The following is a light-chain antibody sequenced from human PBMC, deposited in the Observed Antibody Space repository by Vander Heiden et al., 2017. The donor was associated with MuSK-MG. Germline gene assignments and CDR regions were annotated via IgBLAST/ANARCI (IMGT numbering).Light chain of an antibody. Sequence: DIVLTQSPVSLPVSLGEQATISCKSSQSVLYSSSNMNCLAWFQQKPGQPPKLLIYWASTRESGVPDRFSGRASGTEFTLTISILHADDAAVYYSQEENTTRYTFGQGTKLEIK. J-gene: IGKJ2*01. V-gene: IGKV4-1*01. CDR3: QEENTTRYT. CDR1: QSVLYSSSNMNC. CDR2: WAS.